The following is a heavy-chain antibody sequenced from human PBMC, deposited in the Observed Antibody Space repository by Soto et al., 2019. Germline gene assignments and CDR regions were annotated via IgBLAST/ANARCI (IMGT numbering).Heavy chain of an antibody. J-gene: IGHJ6*02. CDR2: ISYDGSNK. Sequence: QVQLVESGGGVVQPGRSLRLSCAASGFTFSSYGMQWVRQAPGKGLEWVAVISYDGSNKYYADSVKGRFTISRDNSKNTLYLQMNSLRAEDTAVYYCAKDSRDSSGYYQVYYYYGMDVWGQGTTVTVSS. V-gene: IGHV3-30*18. CDR3: AKDSRDSSGYYQVYYYYGMDV. D-gene: IGHD3-22*01. CDR1: GFTFSSYG.